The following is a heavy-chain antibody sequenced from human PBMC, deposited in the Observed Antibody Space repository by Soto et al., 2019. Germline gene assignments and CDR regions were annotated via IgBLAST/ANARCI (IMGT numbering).Heavy chain of an antibody. V-gene: IGHV1-18*04. CDR3: ASEPIYYYYYGMDV. Sequence: ASVKVSCKASGYTFTTYGFSWVRQAPGQGLECVGWISAYNGNTHYSQKFQGRVTMTTDTSTSTAYMELRSLTSGDTAVYYCASEPIYYYYYGMDVWGQGTTVTVSS. CDR2: ISAYNGNT. CDR1: GYTFTTYG. J-gene: IGHJ6*02.